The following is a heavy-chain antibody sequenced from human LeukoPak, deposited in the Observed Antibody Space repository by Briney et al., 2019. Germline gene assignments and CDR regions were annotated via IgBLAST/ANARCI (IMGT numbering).Heavy chain of an antibody. D-gene: IGHD6-19*01. CDR1: GYTFNNHY. J-gene: IGHJ4*02. CDR2: INPSGGST. V-gene: IGHV1-46*02. CDR3: ARQGTYSSAIGMGY. Sequence: ASVKVSCKASGYTFNNHYMYWVRQAPGQGLEWMGVINPSGGSTSYAQKFQGRVTMTRDTSTRTVYMGVNSLRSEDTAVYYCARQGTYSSAIGMGYWGQGTLVTVSS.